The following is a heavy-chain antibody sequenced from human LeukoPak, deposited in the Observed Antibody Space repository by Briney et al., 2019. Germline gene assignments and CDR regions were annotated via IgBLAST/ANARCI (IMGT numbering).Heavy chain of an antibody. V-gene: IGHV7-4-1*02. CDR2: INTNTGNP. CDR3: AREEYYYDSSGYYYTKDFDY. CDR1: GYTFTSYA. Sequence: GASVKVSCKASGYTFTSYAMNWVRQAPGQGLEWMGWINTNTGNPTYAQGFTGRFVFSLDTSVSTAYLQISSLKAEDTAVYYCAREEYYYDSSGYYYTKDFDYWGQGTLVTVSS. D-gene: IGHD3-22*01. J-gene: IGHJ4*02.